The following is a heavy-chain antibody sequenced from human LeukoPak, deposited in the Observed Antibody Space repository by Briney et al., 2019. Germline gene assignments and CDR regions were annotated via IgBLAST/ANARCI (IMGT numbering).Heavy chain of an antibody. J-gene: IGHJ4*02. CDR2: IWNDGSNQ. CDR1: QFTFSHYG. CDR3: AKDAQRGFDYSNSLEY. D-gene: IGHD4-11*01. Sequence: PGGSLTLSCVASQFTFSHYGMHWVRQAPGKGLEWVAVIWNDGSNQYYADSVKGRFTTSRDNSQNTVYLQMNSLRAEETAVYYCAKDAQRGFDYSNSLEYWGEGTLVSVSS. V-gene: IGHV3-33*06.